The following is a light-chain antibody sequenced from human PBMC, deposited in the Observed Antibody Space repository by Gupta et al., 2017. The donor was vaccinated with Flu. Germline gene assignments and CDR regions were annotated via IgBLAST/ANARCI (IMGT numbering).Light chain of an antibody. CDR2: RDS. CDR3: QVWDRSTEDVV. Sequence: GQTATIPCGGNNIGSKNVHWYRLRPGRAPVLFIYRDSNRPSGIPARFSGSNSGNTATLTISSAQAGDEADYYCQVWDRSTEDVVFGGGTKLTAL. J-gene: IGLJ2*01. CDR1: NIGSKN. V-gene: IGLV3-9*01.